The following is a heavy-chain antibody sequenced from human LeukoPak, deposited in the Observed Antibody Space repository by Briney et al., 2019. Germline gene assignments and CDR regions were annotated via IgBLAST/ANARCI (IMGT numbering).Heavy chain of an antibody. D-gene: IGHD6-13*01. CDR3: AKDHERSSSSWFPYYYYYYMDV. V-gene: IGHV3-23*01. Sequence: QPGGSLRLSCAASGFTFSSYAMSWVRQAPGKGLEWVSAISGSGGSTYYADSVKGRFTISRDNSKNTLYLQMNSLRAEDTAVYYCAKDHERSSSSWFPYYYYYYMDVWGKGTTVTVSS. J-gene: IGHJ6*03. CDR1: GFTFSSYA. CDR2: ISGSGGST.